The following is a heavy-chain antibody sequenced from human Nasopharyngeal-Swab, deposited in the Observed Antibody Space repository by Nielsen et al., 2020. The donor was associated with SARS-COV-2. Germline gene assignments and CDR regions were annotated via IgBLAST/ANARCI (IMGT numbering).Heavy chain of an antibody. CDR2: ISPIFGTA. D-gene: IGHD5-24*01. J-gene: IGHJ6*03. CDR3: ATQDGYNYYYYYMDV. Sequence: WVRQAPGQGLEWMGGISPIFGTANYAQKFQGRVTITADKSTSTAYMELSSLRSEDTAVYYCATQDGYNYYYYYMDVWGKGTTVTVSS. V-gene: IGHV1-69*06.